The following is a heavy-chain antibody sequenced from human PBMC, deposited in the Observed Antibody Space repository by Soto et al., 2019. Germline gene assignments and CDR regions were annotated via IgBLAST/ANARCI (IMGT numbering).Heavy chain of an antibody. CDR1: GYTFTGYY. V-gene: IGHV1-2*02. D-gene: IGHD1-26*01. J-gene: IGHJ2*01. CDR3: ARGSTSAWLYWYFDL. Sequence: QVQLVQSGAEVKKPGASVKVSCKTSGYTFTGYYIHWGRQAPGRGLEWTGWINPKSGGTDYAQRFQGRVSMARDMSINTAYMEPSSLSSDDTAVYYCARGSTSAWLYWYFDLWGRGTLVTVSS. CDR2: INPKSGGT.